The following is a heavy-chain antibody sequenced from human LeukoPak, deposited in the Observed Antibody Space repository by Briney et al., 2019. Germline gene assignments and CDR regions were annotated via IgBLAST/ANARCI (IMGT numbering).Heavy chain of an antibody. D-gene: IGHD2-2*02. CDR3: ARDCSSTSCYTEGIEFDP. CDR1: GFTVSSNY. J-gene: IGHJ5*02. CDR2: ISSSSSTI. V-gene: IGHV3-48*01. Sequence: GGSLRLSCAASGFTVSSNYMSWVRQAPGKGLEWVSYISSSSSTIYYADSVKGRFTISRDNAKNSLYLQMNSLRAEDTAVYYCARDCSSTSCYTEGIEFDPWGQGTLVTVSS.